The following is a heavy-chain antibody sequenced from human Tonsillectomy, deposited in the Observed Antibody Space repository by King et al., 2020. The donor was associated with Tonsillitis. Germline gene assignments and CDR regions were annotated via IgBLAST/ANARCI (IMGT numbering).Heavy chain of an antibody. D-gene: IGHD2-2*02. CDR3: ARWGYCSSTSCYSAPFDY. CDR2: ISGSGGTT. J-gene: IGHJ4*02. CDR1: GFTFSSYA. Sequence: VQLVESGGGLVQPGGSLRVSCAASGFTFSSYAISWVRQAPGKGLEWVSAISGSGGTTYYADSVKGRFTISRDNSKNTLYLQMNSLRAEDTAVYYCARWGYCSSTSCYSAPFDYWXQGTLVTVSS. V-gene: IGHV3-23*04.